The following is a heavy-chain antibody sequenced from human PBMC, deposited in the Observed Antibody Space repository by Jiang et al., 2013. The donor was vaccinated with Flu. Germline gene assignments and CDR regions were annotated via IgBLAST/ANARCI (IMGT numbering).Heavy chain of an antibody. CDR3: ARSPTGDLYWYFDL. V-gene: IGHV4-39*01. D-gene: IGHD7-27*01. CDR2: IYYSGST. J-gene: IGHJ2*01. CDR1: GGSISSSSYY. Sequence: PGLVKPSETLSLTCTVSGGSISSSSYYWGWIRQPPGKGLEWIGSIYYSGSTYYNPSLKSRVTISVDTSKNQFSLKLSSVTAADTAVYYCARSPTGDLYWYFDLWGRGTLVTVSS.